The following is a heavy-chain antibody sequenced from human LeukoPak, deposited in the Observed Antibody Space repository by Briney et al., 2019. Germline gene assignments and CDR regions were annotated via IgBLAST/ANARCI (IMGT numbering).Heavy chain of an antibody. D-gene: IGHD2-2*02. V-gene: IGHV4-38-2*01. CDR2: IYHSGST. Sequence: PSETLSLTCAVSGHSISSGYYWAWIRQRPGKGLEWIGSIYHSGSTYYNPSLKSRVTISVDTSKNQFSLKLSSVTAADTAVYYCARVKVPAAIPDYWGQGTLVTVSS. CDR3: ARVKVPAAIPDY. CDR1: GHSISSGYY. J-gene: IGHJ4*02.